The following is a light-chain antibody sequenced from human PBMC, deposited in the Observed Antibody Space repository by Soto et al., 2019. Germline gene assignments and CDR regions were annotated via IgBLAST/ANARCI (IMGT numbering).Light chain of an antibody. Sequence: QSALTQPPSASGSPGQSVTISCPGSSNDLGGYNYVSWYQHHPGKAPKLIIFEVRERPSGVPDRFSASKSGNTASLTVSGLQAEDEADYYCTSYGGSDNLIFGGGTKLTV. CDR3: TSYGGSDNLI. J-gene: IGLJ2*01. CDR1: SNDLGGYNY. V-gene: IGLV2-8*01. CDR2: EVR.